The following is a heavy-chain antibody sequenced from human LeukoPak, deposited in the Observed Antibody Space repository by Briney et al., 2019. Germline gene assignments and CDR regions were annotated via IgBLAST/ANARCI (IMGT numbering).Heavy chain of an antibody. J-gene: IGHJ4*02. CDR1: GFTFSSYG. V-gene: IGHV3-30*18. CDR2: ISYDGSNK. D-gene: IGHD6-19*01. CDR3: AKDRWRAVAGYFDY. Sequence: PGGSLRLSCAASGFTFSSYGMHWVRQAPGKGLEWVAVISYDGSNKYYADSVKGRFTISRDNSKNTLYLQMNSLRAEDTAVYYCAKDRWRAVAGYFDYRGQGTLVTVSS.